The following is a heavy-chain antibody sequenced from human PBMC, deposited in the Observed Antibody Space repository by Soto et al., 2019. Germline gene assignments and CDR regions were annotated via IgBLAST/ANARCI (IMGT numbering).Heavy chain of an antibody. CDR3: ARESGGATATLDYYYFYMDV. Sequence: QVQLVQSGAEVRKPGASVTVSCRSSGDPFNDYYIHWVRQAPGQGCEWMGWINPNGGVTKYAQKFQGWVSMTRDTSIRTVYMQLSRLRSDDTAVYYCARESGGATATLDYYYFYMDVWGTGTTVTVSS. CDR2: INPNGGVT. D-gene: IGHD5-12*01. CDR1: GDPFNDYY. J-gene: IGHJ6*03. V-gene: IGHV1-2*04.